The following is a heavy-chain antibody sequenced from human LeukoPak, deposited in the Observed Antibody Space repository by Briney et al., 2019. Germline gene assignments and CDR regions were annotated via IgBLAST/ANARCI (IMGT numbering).Heavy chain of an antibody. Sequence: SETLSLTCAVYGGSFSGYYWSWIRQPPGKGLEWIGEINDSGSTNYNPSLKRRVTISVDTSKNQFSLKLRSETAADTAVYYCARGGREQLVRANWFDPWGQGTLVTVSS. V-gene: IGHV4-34*01. CDR1: GGSFSGYY. CDR2: INDSGST. J-gene: IGHJ5*02. D-gene: IGHD6-6*01. CDR3: ARGGREQLVRANWFDP.